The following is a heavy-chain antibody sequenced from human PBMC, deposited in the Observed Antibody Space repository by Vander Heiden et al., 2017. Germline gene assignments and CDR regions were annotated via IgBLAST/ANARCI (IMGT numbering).Heavy chain of an antibody. D-gene: IGHD2-2*01. V-gene: IGHV3-23*01. CDR3: AKDPYCSSTSCYHDY. CDR2: ISGSGGST. Sequence: EVQLLESGGGLVQPGGSLGLSCAASGFTFSSNAMSWVRQAPGKGLEWVSAISGSGGSTYYADSVKGRFTISRDNSKNTLYLQMNSLRAEDTAVYYCAKDPYCSSTSCYHDYWGQGTLVTVSS. J-gene: IGHJ4*02. CDR1: GFTFSSNA.